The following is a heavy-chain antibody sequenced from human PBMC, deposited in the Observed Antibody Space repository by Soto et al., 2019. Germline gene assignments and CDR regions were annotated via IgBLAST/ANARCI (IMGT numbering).Heavy chain of an antibody. V-gene: IGHV1-69*06. CDR2: IIPLFGTA. D-gene: IGHD2-21*02. J-gene: IGHJ5*02. Sequence: QVQLVQSGAEVKKPGSSVKISCRASVGTFSSNTINWVRQAAGQGLEWRGGIIPLFGTANYAEKFQGRITITADKSTKTEYMELRSERSDDTAVYYCGSKAACGGDGDACDPWGQGTLVTVSS. CDR1: VGTFSSNT. CDR3: GSKAACGGDGDACDP.